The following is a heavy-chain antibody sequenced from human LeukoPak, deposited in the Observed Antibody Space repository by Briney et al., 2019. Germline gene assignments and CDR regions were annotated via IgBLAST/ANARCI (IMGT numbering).Heavy chain of an antibody. Sequence: PGGSLRLSCAASGFTFSSYSMNWVRQAPGKGLEWVSSISSSSSYIYYADSVKGRFTISRDNAKNSLYLQMNSLRAEDTAVYYCATLPRLSLDAFDIWGQGTMVTVSS. CDR2: ISSSSSYI. J-gene: IGHJ3*02. V-gene: IGHV3-21*01. CDR1: GFTFSSYS. CDR3: ATLPRLSLDAFDI.